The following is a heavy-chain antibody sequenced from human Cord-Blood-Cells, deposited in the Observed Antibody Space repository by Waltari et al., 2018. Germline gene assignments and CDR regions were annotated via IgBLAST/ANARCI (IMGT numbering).Heavy chain of an antibody. J-gene: IGHJ4*02. CDR1: GYTSTGYY. Sequence: QVQLVQSGAGGKKPGASVKVPSKASGYTSTGYYLHWVRQAPGQGLEWMGWINPNSGGTNYAQKFQGRVTMTRDTSISTAYMELSRLRSDDTAVYYCARAAKRRGFFVGYWGQGTLVTVSS. D-gene: IGHD3-10*01. CDR2: INPNSGGT. CDR3: ARAAKRRGFFVGY. V-gene: IGHV1-2*02.